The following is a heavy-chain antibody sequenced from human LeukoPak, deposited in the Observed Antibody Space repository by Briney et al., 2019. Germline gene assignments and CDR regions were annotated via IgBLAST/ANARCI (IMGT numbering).Heavy chain of an antibody. CDR1: GFTVTHYA. V-gene: IGHV3-64D*06. CDR3: YCRDDLPA. J-gene: IGHJ5*02. Sequence: SGGSLRLSCSASGFTVTHYAMHWVRQAPGKGLEYVSAVDANGRTTYYADSVKGRFTISRDDSESTLYLHMSSLRPEDTAIYYCYCRDDLPAWGQGTLVTISS. CDR2: VDANGRTT. D-gene: IGHD5-24*01.